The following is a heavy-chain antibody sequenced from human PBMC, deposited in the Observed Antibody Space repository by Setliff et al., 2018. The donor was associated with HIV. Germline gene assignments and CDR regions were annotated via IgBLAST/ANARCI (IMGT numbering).Heavy chain of an antibody. J-gene: IGHJ4*02. Sequence: KPSETLSLTCAVYGGSFSGYYWSWIRQPPGKGLEWIGEINHSGSTNYNPSLKSRVTISVDTSKNQFSLKLSSVTAADTAVYYCARDDRCSGGCCYSGILDSWGQGTLVTVSS. V-gene: IGHV4-34*01. D-gene: IGHD2-15*01. CDR2: INHSGST. CDR1: GGSFSGYY. CDR3: ARDDRCSGGCCYSGILDS.